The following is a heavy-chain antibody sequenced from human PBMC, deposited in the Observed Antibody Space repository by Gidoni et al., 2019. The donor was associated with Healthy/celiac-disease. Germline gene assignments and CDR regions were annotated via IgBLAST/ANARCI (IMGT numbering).Heavy chain of an antibody. Sequence: QVQLQESGPGLVKPSETLSLTCTVSGGSISSYYWSWIRQPPGKGLEWIGYIYYSGSTNYNPSLKSRVTISVDTSKNQFSLKLSSVTAADTAVYYCARHASGRPDDRDFWSGYYLTSRWGMDVWGQGTTVTVSS. V-gene: IGHV4-59*08. CDR3: ARHASGRPDDRDFWSGYYLTSRWGMDV. J-gene: IGHJ6*02. CDR2: IYYSGST. D-gene: IGHD3-3*01. CDR1: GGSISSYY.